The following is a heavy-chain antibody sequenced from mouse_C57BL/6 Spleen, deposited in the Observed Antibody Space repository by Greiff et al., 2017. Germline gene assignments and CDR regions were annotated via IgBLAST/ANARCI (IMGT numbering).Heavy chain of an antibody. CDR1: GFTFSDYG. D-gene: IGHD3-2*02. CDR3: ASRQLMLPFYAMDY. CDR2: ISRGSGTI. J-gene: IGHJ4*01. Sequence: DVHLVESGGGLVKPGGSLKLSCAASGFTFSDYGMDWVRQAPEKGLEWVAYISRGSGTIYYADTVKGRFTISRDNAKNTLLLQMTSLRSEDTAMYYCASRQLMLPFYAMDYWGEEASVTVSS. V-gene: IGHV5-17*01.